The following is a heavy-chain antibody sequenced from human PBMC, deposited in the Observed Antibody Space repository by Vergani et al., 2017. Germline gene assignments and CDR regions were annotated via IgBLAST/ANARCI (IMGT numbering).Heavy chain of an antibody. Sequence: QVQLVESGGGVVQPGRSLRLSCPASGSTSKQYAMHWVRQAPGKGLGWVAGTWYDGNNKQYADPVKGRFTISRENSKSTRYLQMNSLRDADPGVYYCARDLRLLYNRFDPWGQGSLVTVSS. D-gene: IGHD1-14*01. V-gene: IGHV3-33*01. CDR3: ARDLRLLYNRFDP. CDR2: TWYDGNNK. J-gene: IGHJ5*02. CDR1: GSTSKQYA.